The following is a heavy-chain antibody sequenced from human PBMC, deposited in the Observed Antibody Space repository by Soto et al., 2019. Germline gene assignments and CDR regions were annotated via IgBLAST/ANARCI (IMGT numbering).Heavy chain of an antibody. D-gene: IGHD3-3*01. CDR3: ARFSPTTIFGVVTGAIDY. J-gene: IGHJ4*02. CDR2: IYYSGST. CDR1: GGSISSYY. Sequence: SETLSLTCTVSGGSISSYYWSWIRQPPGKGLEWIGYIYYSGSTNYNPSLKSRVTISVDTSKNQFSLKLSSVTAADTAVYYCARFSPTTIFGVVTGAIDYWGQGTLVTVSS. V-gene: IGHV4-59*08.